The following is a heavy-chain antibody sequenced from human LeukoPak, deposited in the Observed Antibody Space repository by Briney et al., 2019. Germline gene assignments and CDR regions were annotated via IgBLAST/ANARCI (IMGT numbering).Heavy chain of an antibody. V-gene: IGHV4-30-2*01. CDR2: IYHSGNT. CDR1: GGSISSGDYS. J-gene: IGHJ4*02. D-gene: IGHD3-22*01. Sequence: SETLSLTCAVSGGSISSGDYSWSWIRQPPGKGLEWIGHIYHSGNTHYNPSLKSRVTMLVDRSKNQFSLKLSSVTAADTAVYYCARVSGDYYDRPYYFDYWGQGILVTVSS. CDR3: ARVSGDYYDRPYYFDY.